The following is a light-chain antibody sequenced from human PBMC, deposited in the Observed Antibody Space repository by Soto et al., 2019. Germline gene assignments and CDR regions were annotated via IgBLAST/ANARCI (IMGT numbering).Light chain of an antibody. Sequence: EIVLTQSPATLSLSPGERATLSCRASQRVSSGYLAWYQQKPGQAPRLLIYGASSRATGIPDRFSGSGSGTDFTLTISRLEPEDFAVYYCQQYGSSPTTFGQGTDWRL. V-gene: IGKV3-20*01. CDR3: QQYGSSPTT. CDR2: GAS. CDR1: QRVSSGY. J-gene: IGKJ5*01.